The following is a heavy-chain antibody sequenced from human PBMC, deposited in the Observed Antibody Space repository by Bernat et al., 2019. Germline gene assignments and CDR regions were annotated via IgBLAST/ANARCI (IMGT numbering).Heavy chain of an antibody. D-gene: IGHD6-13*01. CDR3: AKARAPYSSSWGSFGH. J-gene: IGHJ4*02. Sequence: QVQLVESGGGVVQPGRSLRLSCAASGFTFSSYGMRWVRQAPGKGLEWVAVISYDGSNKYYADSVKGRFTISRDNSKNTLYLQMNSLRAEDTAVYYCAKARAPYSSSWGSFGHWGQGTLVTVSS. CDR1: GFTFSSYG. V-gene: IGHV3-30*18. CDR2: ISYDGSNK.